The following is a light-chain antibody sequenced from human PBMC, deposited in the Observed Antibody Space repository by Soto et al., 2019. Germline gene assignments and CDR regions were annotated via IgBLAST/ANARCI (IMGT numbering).Light chain of an antibody. CDR2: SAS. V-gene: IGKV3-15*01. J-gene: IGKJ1*01. Sequence: EIVMTQSPATLAVSPGERATLSCRASQSVSTYLAWYQQKPGQAPRLLIYSASTRATGIPARFSGGGSGTEFTLTISSLQSEDFAVYICQQYNDWPPRWTFGQGTTVEIK. CDR3: QQYNDWPPRWT. CDR1: QSVSTY.